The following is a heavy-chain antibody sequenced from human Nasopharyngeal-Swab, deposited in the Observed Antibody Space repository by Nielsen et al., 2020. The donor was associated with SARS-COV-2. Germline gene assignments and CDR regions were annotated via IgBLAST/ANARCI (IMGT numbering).Heavy chain of an antibody. V-gene: IGHV3-43*02. CDR2: ISGDGGST. J-gene: IGHJ4*02. CDR3: AKDMKALGYDFWSGPLDY. CDR1: GFTFDDYA. D-gene: IGHD3-3*01. Sequence: GESLKISCAASGFTFDDYAMHWVRQAPGQGLEWVSLISGDGGSTYYADSVKGRFTISRDNSKNSLYLQMNSLRTEDTALYYCAKDMKALGYDFWSGPLDYWGQGTLVTVSS.